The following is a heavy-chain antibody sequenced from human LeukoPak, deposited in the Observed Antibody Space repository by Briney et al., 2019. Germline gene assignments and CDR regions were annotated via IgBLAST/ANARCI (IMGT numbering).Heavy chain of an antibody. V-gene: IGHV3-21*01. D-gene: IGHD2-15*01. CDR3: ARECYSGGSCYSPNAFDI. J-gene: IGHJ3*02. CDR2: ISSSSSYI. Sequence: GGSLRLSCAASGFTFSSYSMNWVRQAPGKGLEWVSSISSSSSYIYYADSVKGRFTISRDNAKNSLYLQMNSLRAEDTAVYYCARECYSGGSCYSPNAFDIWGQGTMVTVSS. CDR1: GFTFSSYS.